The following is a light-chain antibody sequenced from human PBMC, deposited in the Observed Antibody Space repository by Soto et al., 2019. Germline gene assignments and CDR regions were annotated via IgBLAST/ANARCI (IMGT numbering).Light chain of an antibody. J-gene: IGLJ1*01. CDR2: DDS. Sequence: SYELAQPPSVSVAPGQTARIPCAEYNIGRYSVHWYQQRSGQAPVLVVYDDSDRPSGIPERFSGSRSGNTATLTISRVEDGDEAEYYCQLWASRIDIFVFGNGKKVTVL. CDR3: QLWASRIDIFV. CDR1: NIGRYS. V-gene: IGLV3-21*02.